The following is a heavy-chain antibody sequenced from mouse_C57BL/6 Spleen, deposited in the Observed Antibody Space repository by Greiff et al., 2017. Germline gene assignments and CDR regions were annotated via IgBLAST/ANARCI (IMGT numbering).Heavy chain of an antibody. J-gene: IGHJ3*01. CDR3: ARGIDYGNYEGSWFAY. CDR1: GYTFTSYW. D-gene: IGHD2-1*01. Sequence: VKLQQPGAELVKPGASVKLSCKASGYTFTSYWLPWVKQRPGQGLAWIGMLHPNSGSTNYNEKFTSKATLTVDKSSSTAYMQLSRLTSEDSAVYYCARGIDYGNYEGSWFAYWGQGTLVTVSA. CDR2: LHPNSGST. V-gene: IGHV1-64*01.